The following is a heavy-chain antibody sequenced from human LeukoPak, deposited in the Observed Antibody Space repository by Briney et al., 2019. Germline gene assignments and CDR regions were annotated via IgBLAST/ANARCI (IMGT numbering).Heavy chain of an antibody. Sequence: SDPLSLTCTVSGDSISSYYWSWIRQPAGEGREWIGRIHPSGSTNYNPSLKSRVTLSVGTSKNQFSLKLSSVTAADTAVYYCARGPPPDFDYWGRGTLVTVSS. CDR2: IHPSGST. J-gene: IGHJ4*02. CDR3: ARGPPPDFDY. CDR1: GDSISSYY. V-gene: IGHV4-4*07.